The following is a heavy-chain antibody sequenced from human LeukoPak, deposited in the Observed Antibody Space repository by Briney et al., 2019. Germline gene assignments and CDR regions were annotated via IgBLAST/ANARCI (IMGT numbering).Heavy chain of an antibody. CDR2: INHSGST. D-gene: IGHD3-9*01. J-gene: IGHJ4*02. V-gene: IGHV4-34*01. CDR3: AAAINFDILTGYFY. Sequence: SETLSLTCAVYGGSSSGYYWSWIRQPPGKGLEWIGEINHSGSTNYNPSLKSRVTISVDTSKNQFSLKLSSVTAADTAVYYCAAAINFDILTGYFYWGQGTLVTVSS. CDR1: GGSSSGYY.